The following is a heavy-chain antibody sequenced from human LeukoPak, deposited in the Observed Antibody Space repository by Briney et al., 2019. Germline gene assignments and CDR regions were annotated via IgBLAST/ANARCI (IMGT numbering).Heavy chain of an antibody. CDR2: IYYSGST. D-gene: IGHD2-2*01. Sequence: PSETLSLTCTVSGTSISSHYWSWIRQPPGKGLEWIGYIYYSGSTKYNPSLKSRVTISVDTSKSQFSLKLTSVTAADTAVYYCARLGIGVVPSAMLGDYYFDYWGQGTLVTVSS. V-gene: IGHV4-59*08. CDR3: ARLGIGVVPSAMLGDYYFDY. J-gene: IGHJ4*02. CDR1: GTSISSHY.